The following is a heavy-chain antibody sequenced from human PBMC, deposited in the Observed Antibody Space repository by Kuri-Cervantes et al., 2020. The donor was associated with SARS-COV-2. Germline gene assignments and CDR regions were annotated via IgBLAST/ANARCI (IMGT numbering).Heavy chain of an antibody. V-gene: IGHV3-11*01. CDR3: TRDLRDYSSGYSN. CDR1: GFTFRDYY. D-gene: IGHD3-22*01. Sequence: GGSLRLSCVASGFTFRDYYMSWIRQAPGKGLEWISYISSSDSTTYYADSVKGRFTISRDNAKRTLFLQMNSLRVDDTAVYYCTRDLRDYSSGYSNWGQGTLVTVSS. CDR2: ISSSDSTT. J-gene: IGHJ4*02.